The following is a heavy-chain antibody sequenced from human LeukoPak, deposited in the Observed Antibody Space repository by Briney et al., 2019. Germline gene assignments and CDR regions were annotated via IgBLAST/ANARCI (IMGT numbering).Heavy chain of an antibody. CDR3: ARDKMTGDSYFDY. CDR2: IKPDGSEK. J-gene: IGHJ4*02. Sequence: PGGSLRLSCAASGFTFSSYSMNWVRQAPGKGLEWVAHIKPDGSEKNYVDSVKGRFTISRDNAKNSLLLQMDGLRAEDAAVYYCARDKMTGDSYFDYWGQGTLVTVSS. CDR1: GFTFSSYS. D-gene: IGHD7-27*01. V-gene: IGHV3-7*01.